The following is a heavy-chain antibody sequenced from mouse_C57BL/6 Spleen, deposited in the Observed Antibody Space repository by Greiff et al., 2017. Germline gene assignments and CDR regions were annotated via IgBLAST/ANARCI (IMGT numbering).Heavy chain of an antibody. D-gene: IGHD1-1*01. CDR1: GFTFSSYA. CDR2: ISDGGSYT. Sequence: EVMLVESGGGLVKPGGSLKLSCAASGFTFSSYAMSWVRQTPEKRLEWVATISDGGSYTYYPDNVKARFTISRDNAKNNLYLQMSHLKSEDTAMYYCARVVTTGAMDYWGQGTSLTVSS. V-gene: IGHV5-4*03. J-gene: IGHJ4*01. CDR3: ARVVTTGAMDY.